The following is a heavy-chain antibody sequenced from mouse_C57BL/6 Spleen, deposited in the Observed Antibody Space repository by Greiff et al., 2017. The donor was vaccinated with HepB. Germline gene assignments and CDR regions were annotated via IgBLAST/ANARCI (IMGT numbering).Heavy chain of an antibody. J-gene: IGHJ2*01. CDR2: INPSTGGT. CDR3: ARPAYYSKDFDY. CDR1: GYSFTGYY. V-gene: IGHV1-42*01. Sequence: EVKLVESGPELVKPGASVKISCKASGYSFTGYYMNWVKQSPEKSLEWIGEINPSTGGTTYNQKFKAKATLTVDKSSSTAYMQLKSLTSEDSAVYYCARPAYYSKDFDYWGQGTTLTVSS. D-gene: IGHD2-5*01.